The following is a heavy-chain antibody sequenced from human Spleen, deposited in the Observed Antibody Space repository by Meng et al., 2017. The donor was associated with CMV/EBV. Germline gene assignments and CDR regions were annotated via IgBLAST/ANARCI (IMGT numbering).Heavy chain of an antibody. CDR1: GYTFTGYY. CDR3: ARDCSGVSCPAGRYYYGLDV. Sequence: ASVKVSCKASGYTFTGYYMHWVRQAPGQGLEWMGWINPNSGGTNYAQKFQGRVTMTRDTSISTAYMELSRLRSDDTAVYFCARDCSGVSCPAGRYYYGLDVWGQGTTVTVSS. CDR2: INPNSGGT. V-gene: IGHV1-2*02. D-gene: IGHD2-15*01. J-gene: IGHJ6*02.